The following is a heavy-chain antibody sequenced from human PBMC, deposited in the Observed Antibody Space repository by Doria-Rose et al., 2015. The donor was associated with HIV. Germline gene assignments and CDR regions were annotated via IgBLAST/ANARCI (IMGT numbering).Heavy chain of an antibody. D-gene: IGHD6-13*01. J-gene: IGHJ4*02. CDR2: IFSDDER. CDR1: GVSLSSPGMG. Sequence: QITLKESGPVLVKPTETLTLTCTVSGVSLSSPGMGVSWIRQPPGKALEGLATIFSDDERSYKTSLKSSLTISRGTSKSQVVLTMTDMDPVDTATYYCARIKSSRWYHKYYFDFWGQGTLVIVSA. CDR3: ARIKSSRWYHKYYFDF. V-gene: IGHV2-26*01.